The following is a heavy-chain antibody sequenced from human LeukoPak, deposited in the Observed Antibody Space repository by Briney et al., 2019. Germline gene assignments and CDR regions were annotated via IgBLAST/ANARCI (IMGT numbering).Heavy chain of an antibody. V-gene: IGHV3-21*01. D-gene: IGHD6-13*01. J-gene: IGHJ3*02. Sequence: GGSLRLSCAASGFTFDDYAMHWVRQAPGKGLEWVSSISSSSSYIYYADSVKGRFTISRDNAKNSLYLQMNSLRAEDTAVYYCAREVYSSSRPADAFDIWGQGTMVTVSS. CDR3: AREVYSSSRPADAFDI. CDR1: GFTFDDYA. CDR2: ISSSSSYI.